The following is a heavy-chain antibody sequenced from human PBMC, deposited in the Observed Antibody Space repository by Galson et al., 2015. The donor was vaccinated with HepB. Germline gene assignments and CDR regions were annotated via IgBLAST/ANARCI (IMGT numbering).Heavy chain of an antibody. V-gene: IGHV2-5*02. Sequence: PALVNPTQTLTLTCTFSGFSLSTSGVGVGWIRQPPGKALEWLALIYWDDDKRYSPSLKSRLTITKDTSKNQVVLTMTNMDPVDTATYYCAHSGLWFRVSSKGYYYYYMDVWGKGTTVTVAS. CDR3: AHSGLWFRVSSKGYYYYYMDV. CDR1: GFSLSTSGVG. CDR2: IYWDDDK. J-gene: IGHJ6*03. D-gene: IGHD3-10*01.